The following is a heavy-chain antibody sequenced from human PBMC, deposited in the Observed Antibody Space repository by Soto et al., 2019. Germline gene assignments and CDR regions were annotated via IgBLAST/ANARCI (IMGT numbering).Heavy chain of an antibody. D-gene: IGHD2-15*01. CDR1: GGTFSSYT. V-gene: IGHV1-69*04. J-gene: IGHJ3*02. CDR2: IIPILGIA. CDR3: AREGVVVAATLDAFDI. Sequence: SVKVSCKASGGTFSSYTISWVRQAPGQGLEWMGRIIPILGIANYAQKFQGRVTITADKSTSTAYMELSSLRSEDTAVYYCAREGVVVAATLDAFDIWGQGTMVTVSS.